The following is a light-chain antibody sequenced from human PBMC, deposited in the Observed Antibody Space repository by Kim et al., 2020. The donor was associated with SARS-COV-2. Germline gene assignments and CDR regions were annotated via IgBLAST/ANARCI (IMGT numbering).Light chain of an antibody. Sequence: QRVTIPCSGDYSNVGSNTVNWYQQFPGAAPKLLIYANSQRASGVPDRFSASRSGISASLAISGLQSEDEADYYCSTWDNSLNGFVVFGGGTKVTVL. V-gene: IGLV1-44*01. CDR3: STWDNSLNGFVV. CDR1: YSNVGSNT. J-gene: IGLJ2*01. CDR2: ANS.